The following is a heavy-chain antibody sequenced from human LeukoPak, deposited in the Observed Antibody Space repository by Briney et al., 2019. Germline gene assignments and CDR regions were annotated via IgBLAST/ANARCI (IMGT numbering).Heavy chain of an antibody. J-gene: IGHJ6*02. CDR1: GGSISSYY. CDR2: IYYSGST. V-gene: IGHV4-59*08. Sequence: SETLSLTCTVSGGSISSYYWSWIRQPPGKGLGWIGYIYYSGSTNYNPSLKSRVTISVDTSKNQFSLKLSSVTAADTAVYYCARHITMVRGVFYGMDVWGQGITVTVSS. D-gene: IGHD3-10*01. CDR3: ARHITMVRGVFYGMDV.